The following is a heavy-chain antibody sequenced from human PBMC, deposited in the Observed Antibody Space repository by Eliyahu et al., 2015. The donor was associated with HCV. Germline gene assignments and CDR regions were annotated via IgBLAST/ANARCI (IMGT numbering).Heavy chain of an antibody. J-gene: IGHJ6*02. D-gene: IGHD1-14*01. CDR2: IYYSGST. CDR3: ARVNRNYYYYGMDV. V-gene: IGHV4-59*01. Sequence: QVQLQESGPGLVKPSETLSLTCXVSGGSISSYYWSWIRQPPGKGLEWIGYIYYSGSTNYNPSLKSRVTISVDTSKNQFSLKLSSVTAADTAVYYCARVNRNYYYYGMDVWGQGTTVTVS. CDR1: GGSISSYY.